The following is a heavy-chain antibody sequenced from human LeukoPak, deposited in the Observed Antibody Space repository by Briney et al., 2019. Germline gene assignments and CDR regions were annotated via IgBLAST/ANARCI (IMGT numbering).Heavy chain of an antibody. CDR3: ARSLDSSGYYLRYYYYGMDV. J-gene: IGHJ6*02. D-gene: IGHD3-22*01. Sequence: GGSLRLSCAASGFTFSSYAMHWVRQAPGKGLEYVSAISSNGGSTYYANSVKGRVTISRDNSKNTLYLQMGSLRAEDMAVYYCARSLDSSGYYLRYYYYGMDVWGQGTTVTVSS. V-gene: IGHV3-64*01. CDR2: ISSNGGST. CDR1: GFTFSSYA.